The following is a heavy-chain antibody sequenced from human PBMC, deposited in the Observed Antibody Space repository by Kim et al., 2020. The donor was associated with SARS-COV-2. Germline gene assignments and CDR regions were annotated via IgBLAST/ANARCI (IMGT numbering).Heavy chain of an antibody. J-gene: IGHJ5*02. CDR3: ARPYCTSTSCHAWFDA. Sequence: PSLKSRGTISVDKSKNQFSLNLSSVTAADTAVYYCARPYCTSTSCHAWFDAWGQGTLVTVSS. V-gene: IGHV4-34*13. D-gene: IGHD2-2*01.